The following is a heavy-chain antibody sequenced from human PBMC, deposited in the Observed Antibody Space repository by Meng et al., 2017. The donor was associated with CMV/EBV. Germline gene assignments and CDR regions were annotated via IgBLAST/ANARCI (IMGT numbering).Heavy chain of an antibody. J-gene: IGHJ4*02. V-gene: IGHV3-30*02. CDR1: GFTFSSYG. CDR2: IRYDGSNK. D-gene: IGHD2-2*01. CDR3: AKDSELDCSSTSCYPMYYFDY. Sequence: GGSLRLSCAASGFTFSSYGMHWVRQAPGKGLVWVAFIRYDGSNKYYADSVKGRFTISRDNSKNTLYLQMNSLRAEDTAVYYCAKDSELDCSSTSCYPMYYFDYWGQGTLVTVSS.